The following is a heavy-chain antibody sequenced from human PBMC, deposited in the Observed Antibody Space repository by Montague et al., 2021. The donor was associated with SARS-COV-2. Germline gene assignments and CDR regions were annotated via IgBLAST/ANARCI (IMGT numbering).Heavy chain of an antibody. CDR1: GFRFSDYY. D-gene: IGHD1-7*01. Sequence: SLRLSCAASGFRFSDYYMSWIRQAPGKGPEWVSDISSSSTYTSSADSVKGRFTISRDNAKNSQYLHLNSLRAEDTAVDYCARGGGRYNWNYEGGFDLWGRGTLVTVSS. J-gene: IGHJ2*01. CDR2: ISSSSTYT. CDR3: ARGGGRYNWNYEGGFDL. V-gene: IGHV3-11*06.